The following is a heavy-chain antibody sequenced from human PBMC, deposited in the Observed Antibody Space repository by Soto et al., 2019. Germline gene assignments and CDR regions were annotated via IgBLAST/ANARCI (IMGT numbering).Heavy chain of an antibody. J-gene: IGHJ6*02. CDR1: GFTFSSYS. V-gene: IGHV3-48*02. D-gene: IGHD6-13*01. CDR3: ARDDAAGVGPLYYYHYGMDV. CDR2: ISSSSSTI. Sequence: EVQLVESGGGLVQPGGSLRLSCAASGFTFSSYSMNWVRQAPGKGLEWVSYISSSSSTIYYADSVKGRFTISRDNAKNSLYLQMNSLRDEDTAVYYCARDDAAGVGPLYYYHYGMDVWGQGTTVTVSS.